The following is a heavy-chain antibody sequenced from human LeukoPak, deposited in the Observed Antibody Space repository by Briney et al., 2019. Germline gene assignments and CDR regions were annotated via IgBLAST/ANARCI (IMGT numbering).Heavy chain of an antibody. Sequence: SVKVSCKASGGTFSSYAISWVRQAPGQGLEWMGRIIPILGIANYAQKFQGRVTITADKFTSTAYMELSSLRSEDTAVYYCARAEGIAAAGGIYYFDYWGQGTLVTVSS. CDR2: IIPILGIA. CDR1: GGTFSSYA. J-gene: IGHJ4*02. CDR3: ARAEGIAAAGGIYYFDY. V-gene: IGHV1-69*04. D-gene: IGHD6-13*01.